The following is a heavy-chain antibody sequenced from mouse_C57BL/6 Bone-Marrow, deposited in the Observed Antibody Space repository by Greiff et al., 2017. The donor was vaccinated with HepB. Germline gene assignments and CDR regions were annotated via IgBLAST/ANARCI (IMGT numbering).Heavy chain of an antibody. V-gene: IGHV1-81*01. D-gene: IGHD2-2*01. CDR1: GYTFTSYG. J-gene: IGHJ2*01. Sequence: QVHVKQSGAELARPGASVKLSCKASGYTFTSYGISWVKQRTGQGLEWIGEIYPRSGNTYYNEKFKGKATLTADKSSSTAYMELRSLTSEDSAVYFCARKVWLREYFDYWGQGTTLTVSS. CDR2: IYPRSGNT. CDR3: ARKVWLREYFDY.